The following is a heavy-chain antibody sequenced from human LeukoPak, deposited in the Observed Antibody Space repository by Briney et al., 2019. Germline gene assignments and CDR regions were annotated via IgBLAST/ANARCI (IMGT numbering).Heavy chain of an antibody. CDR2: IIPIFGTA. J-gene: IGHJ4*02. D-gene: IGHD1-26*01. CDR3: AREGDLAGATTSGIIDY. CDR1: GGTFSSYA. V-gene: IGHV1-69*13. Sequence: SVKVSCKASGGTFSSYAISWVRQAPGQGLEWMGGIIPIFGTANYAQKFQGRVTITADESTSTAYMELSSLRSEDTAVYYCAREGDLAGATTSGIIDYWGQGTLVTVSS.